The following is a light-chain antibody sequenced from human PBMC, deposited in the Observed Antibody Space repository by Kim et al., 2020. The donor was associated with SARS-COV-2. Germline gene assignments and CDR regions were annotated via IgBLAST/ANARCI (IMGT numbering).Light chain of an antibody. CDR3: QQYGTSWT. J-gene: IGKJ1*01. CDR1: QSVYSNY. Sequence: EIVLTQSPGTLSLSPGERATLSCRASQSVYSNYLAWYLQKPGQAPRLLIYGASSRASGIPDRFSGSGYGTDFTLTINRLQPDDFAVYYCQQYGTSWTFGQGTKVDIK. CDR2: GAS. V-gene: IGKV3-20*01.